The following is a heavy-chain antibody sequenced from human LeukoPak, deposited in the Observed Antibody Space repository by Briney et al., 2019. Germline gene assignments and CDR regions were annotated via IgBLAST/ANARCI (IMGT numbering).Heavy chain of an antibody. V-gene: IGHV1-69*13. J-gene: IGHJ4*02. CDR2: IIPIFGTA. CDR3: ARTRYCSSTSCLADY. Sequence: LVKVSCKASGGTFSSYAISWVRQAPGQGLEWMGGIIPIFGTANYAQKFQGRVTITADESTSTAYMELSSLRSEDTAVYYCARTRYCSSTSCLADYWGQGTLVTVSS. D-gene: IGHD2-2*01. CDR1: GGTFSSYA.